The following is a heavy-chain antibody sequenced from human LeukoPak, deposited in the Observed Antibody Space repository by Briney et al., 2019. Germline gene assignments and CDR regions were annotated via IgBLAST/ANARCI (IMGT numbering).Heavy chain of an antibody. D-gene: IGHD6-13*01. J-gene: IGHJ6*03. CDR1: GGSISSYY. V-gene: IGHV4-59*01. Sequence: SETLSLTCTVSGGSISSYYWSWIRQPPGKGLEWIGYIYYSGSTNYNPSLKSRVTISVDTSKNQFSLKLSSVTAADTAVCYCARSFPGSWYDYYYYYYMDVWGKGTTVTVSS. CDR2: IYYSGST. CDR3: ARSFPGSWYDYYYYYYMDV.